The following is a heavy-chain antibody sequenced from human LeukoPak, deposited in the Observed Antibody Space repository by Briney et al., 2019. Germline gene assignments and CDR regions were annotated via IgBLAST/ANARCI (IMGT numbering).Heavy chain of an antibody. D-gene: IGHD2-15*01. J-gene: IGHJ4*02. V-gene: IGHV3-23*01. Sequence: PGGSLRLSCAASGFTFNSYALSWVRQAPGKGLEWVSAISAGGTMTYYADSVKGRFTISRDNSKSTLYLQMNSLRAGDTAVFYCAAISETVPAKDKSGYWGQGTLVTVSS. CDR2: ISAGGTMT. CDR3: AAISETVPAKDKSGY. CDR1: GFTFNSYA.